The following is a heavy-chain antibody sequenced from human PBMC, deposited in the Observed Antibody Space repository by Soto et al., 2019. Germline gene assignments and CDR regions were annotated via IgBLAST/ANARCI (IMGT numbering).Heavy chain of an antibody. CDR2: IIPSCGTA. CDR1: GGTFSSYA. J-gene: IGHJ5*02. D-gene: IGHD2-21*02. V-gene: IGHV1-69*01. Sequence: QVQLVQSGAEVKKPGSSVKVSCKASGGTFSSYAISWVRQAPGQGLEWMGGIIPSCGTANYAQKFQGRVTISADEYTRADYMELSSLRYEDTAVYYCARTGCAGDCYPYLDWFAPWGQGTMVTVSS. CDR3: ARTGCAGDCYPYLDWFAP.